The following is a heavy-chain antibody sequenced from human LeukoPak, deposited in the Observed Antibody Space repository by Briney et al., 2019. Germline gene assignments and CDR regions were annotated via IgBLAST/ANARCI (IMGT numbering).Heavy chain of an antibody. D-gene: IGHD3-10*01. J-gene: IGHJ4*02. CDR3: ARALWFGESQGYFDY. CDR2: ISAYNGNT. CDR1: GYTFTSYG. V-gene: IGHV1-18*01. Sequence: ASVKVSCKASGYTFTSYGISWVRQAPGQGLEWMGWISAYNGNTNYAQKLQGRVTMTTDTSTSTAYMELRSLRSDDTAVYYCARALWFGESQGYFDYCGQGTLVTVSS.